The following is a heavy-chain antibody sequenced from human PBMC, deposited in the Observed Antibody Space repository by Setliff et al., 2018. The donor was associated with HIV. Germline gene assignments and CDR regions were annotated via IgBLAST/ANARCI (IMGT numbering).Heavy chain of an antibody. D-gene: IGHD1-26*01. J-gene: IGHJ4*02. CDR1: GLRVSDAW. CDR3: TTDLGGSYHGWNY. Sequence: GGSLRLSCAVSGLRVSDAWLSWVRQAPGKGLEWLARIKSETDGGTTDYAAPVKGRFTISRDDSKNTLYLQMNSLKTEDTAVYYCTTDLGGSYHGWNYWGQGTLVTVSS. V-gene: IGHV3-15*01. CDR2: IKSETDGGTT.